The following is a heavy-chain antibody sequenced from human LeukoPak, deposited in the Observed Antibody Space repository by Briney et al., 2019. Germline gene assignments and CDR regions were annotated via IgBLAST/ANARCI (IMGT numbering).Heavy chain of an antibody. D-gene: IGHD6-13*01. J-gene: IGHJ5*02. V-gene: IGHV4-34*01. CDR3: ARGGQGSSWYVARNPPGQHNWFDP. Sequence: IPSETLSLTCAVYGGSFSGYYWSWIRQPPGKGMEWIGEINHSGSTNYNPSLKSRVTISVDTSKNQFSLKLSSVTAADTAVYYCARGGQGSSWYVARNPPGQHNWFDPWGQGTLVTVSS. CDR1: GGSFSGYY. CDR2: INHSGST.